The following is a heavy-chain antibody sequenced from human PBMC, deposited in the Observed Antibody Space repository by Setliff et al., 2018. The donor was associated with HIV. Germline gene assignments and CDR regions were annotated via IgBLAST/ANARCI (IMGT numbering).Heavy chain of an antibody. D-gene: IGHD5-18*01. V-gene: IGHV1-8*02. CDR2: MNPNSGNT. J-gene: IGHJ1*01. CDR1: GYTFTSYD. Sequence: ASVKVSCKASGYTFTSYDINWVRQATGQGLEWMGWMNPNSGNTGYAQKFQGRVTMTRNTSISTASMELRSLRSEDTAVYYCAGGWSENTVMVQVEYFRHWGQGTLVTVSS. CDR3: AGGWSENTVMVQVEYFRH.